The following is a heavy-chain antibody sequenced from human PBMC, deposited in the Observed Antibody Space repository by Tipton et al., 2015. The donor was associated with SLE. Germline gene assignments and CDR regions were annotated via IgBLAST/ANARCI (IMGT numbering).Heavy chain of an antibody. CDR1: GFTFSDYY. CDR2: ISSSSSYT. CDR3: ARGQGIQDAFDI. D-gene: IGHD5-18*01. J-gene: IGHJ3*02. Sequence: GSLRLSCAASGFTFSDYYMSWIRQAPGKGLEWVSYISSSSSYTNYADSVKGRFTISRDNAKNSLYLQMNSLRAEDTAVYYCARGQGIQDAFDIWGQGTMVTVSS. V-gene: IGHV3-11*05.